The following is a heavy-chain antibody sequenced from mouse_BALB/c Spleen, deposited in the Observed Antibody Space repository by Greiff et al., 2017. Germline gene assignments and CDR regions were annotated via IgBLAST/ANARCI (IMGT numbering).Heavy chain of an antibody. Sequence: EVKLVESGAELVKPGASVKLSCTASGFNIKDTYMHWVKQRPEQGLEWIGRIDPANGNTKYDPKFQGKATITADTSSNTAYLQLSSLTSEDTAVYYCARSDSHPDYWGQGTSVTVSS. CDR1: GFNIKDTY. J-gene: IGHJ4*01. CDR3: ARSDSHPDY. V-gene: IGHV14-3*02. CDR2: IDPANGNT.